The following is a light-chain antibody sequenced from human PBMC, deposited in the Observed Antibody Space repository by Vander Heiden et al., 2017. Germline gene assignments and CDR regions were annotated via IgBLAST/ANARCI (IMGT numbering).Light chain of an antibody. Sequence: ELVMKPYPATLSVSPGERATLSCRASQSVSSNLAWYQQKPGQAPSLLIYGASTRATGIPARFSGSGSGTEFTLTISSLQSEDFAVYYCQQYNNWPLRTFGQGTKLEIK. J-gene: IGKJ5*01. CDR1: QSVSSN. V-gene: IGKV3-15*01. CDR2: GAS. CDR3: QQYNNWPLRT.